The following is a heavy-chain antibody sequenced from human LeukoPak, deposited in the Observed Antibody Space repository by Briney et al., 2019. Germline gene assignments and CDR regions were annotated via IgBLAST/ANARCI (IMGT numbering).Heavy chain of an antibody. V-gene: IGHV4-30-4*01. CDR1: GGSISSGDYY. D-gene: IGHD3-10*01. Sequence: SETLSLTCTVSGGSISSGDYYWSWIRQPPGKGLEWIGYIYYSGSTYYNPSLKSRVTISVDTSKNQFSLKLSSVTAADTAVYYCARHREFRAFDIWGQGTMVTVSS. CDR2: IYYSGST. CDR3: ARHREFRAFDI. J-gene: IGHJ3*02.